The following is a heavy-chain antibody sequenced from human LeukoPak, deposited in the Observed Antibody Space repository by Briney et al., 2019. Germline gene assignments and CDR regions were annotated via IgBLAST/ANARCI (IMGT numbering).Heavy chain of an antibody. CDR2: IWYDGSNK. V-gene: IGHV3-33*01. J-gene: IGHJ5*02. Sequence: PGRSLRLSCAASGFTFSSYGMHWVRQAPGKGLEWVAVIWYDGSNKCYADSVKGRFTISRDNSKNTLYLQMNSLRAEDTAVYYCVRGGESTWSWGQGTLVTVSS. CDR1: GFTFSSYG. CDR3: VRGGESTWS. D-gene: IGHD2-15*01.